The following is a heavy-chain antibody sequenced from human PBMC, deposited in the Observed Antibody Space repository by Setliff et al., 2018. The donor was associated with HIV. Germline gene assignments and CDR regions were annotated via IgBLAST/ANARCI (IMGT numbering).Heavy chain of an antibody. CDR2: IFYGGTV. Sequence: SETLSLTCTVSPESISSNNYYWAWIRQPPGKGLEWIGCIFYGGTVYHSGRMYFNPSLKSRVTISIDTSKNQFSLKLSSVTAADTAVYFCARVRRDGNSFDDWGQGTLVTVSS. D-gene: IGHD4-4*01. V-gene: IGHV4-39*07. J-gene: IGHJ4*02. CDR1: PESISSNNYY. CDR3: ARVRRDGNSFDD.